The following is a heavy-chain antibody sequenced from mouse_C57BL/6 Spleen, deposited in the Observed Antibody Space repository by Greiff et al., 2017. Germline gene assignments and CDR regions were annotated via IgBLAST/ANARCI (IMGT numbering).Heavy chain of an antibody. D-gene: IGHD1-1*01. Sequence: QVQLKQSGPELVKPGASVKISCKASGYAFSSSWMNWVKQRPGKGLEWIGRIYPGDGDTNYNGKFKGKATLTADKSSSTAYMQLSSLTSEASAVYVCAWYYGNGDYYALDYWGQGTSVTVSS. CDR3: AWYYGNGDYYALDY. CDR1: GYAFSSSW. J-gene: IGHJ4*01. CDR2: IYPGDGDT. V-gene: IGHV1-82*01.